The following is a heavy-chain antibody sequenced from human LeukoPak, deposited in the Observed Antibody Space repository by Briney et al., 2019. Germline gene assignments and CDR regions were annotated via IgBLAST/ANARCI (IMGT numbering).Heavy chain of an antibody. CDR3: TTNSYGSY. D-gene: IGHD5-18*01. V-gene: IGHV3-15*01. CDR2: IKSKTDGGAP. Sequence: GGSLRLSCAASGFNFSSAWMSWVRQAPGKGLEWVGRIKSKTDGGAPDYAAPVKGRFTISRDDSKIRVYLQMNSLKSDDTAMYYCTTNSYGSYWGQGTLVTVSS. CDR1: GFNFSSAW. J-gene: IGHJ4*02.